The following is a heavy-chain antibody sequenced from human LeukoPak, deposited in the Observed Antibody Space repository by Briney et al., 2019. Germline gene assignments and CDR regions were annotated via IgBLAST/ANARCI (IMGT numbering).Heavy chain of an antibody. V-gene: IGHV1-69*05. J-gene: IGHJ6*03. D-gene: IGHD6-6*01. CDR2: IIPIFGTA. CDR3: ARVPLYSSSSHYYYYMDV. CDR1: GGTFSSYA. Sequence: ASVKVSCKASGGTFSSYAISWVRQAPGQGLEWMGGIIPIFGTANYAQKFQGRVTITTDESTSTAYMELSSLRSEDTAVYYCARVPLYSSSSHYYYYMDVWGKGTTVTVSS.